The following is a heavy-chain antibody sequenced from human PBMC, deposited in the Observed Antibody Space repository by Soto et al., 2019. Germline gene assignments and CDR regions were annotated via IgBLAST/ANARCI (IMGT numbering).Heavy chain of an antibody. CDR2: ISAYNGNT. J-gene: IGHJ4*02. Sequence: QVQLVQSGAEVKKPGASVKVSCKASGYTFTSYGISWVRQAPGQGLEWMGWISAYNGNTNYAQKLQGRVTMTTDTATTTAYIELRSLRSEDTVVYYYAWGTGPLDHWGEGTLVTVSS. CDR1: GYTFTSYG. D-gene: IGHD1-1*01. CDR3: AWGTGPLDH. V-gene: IGHV1-18*01.